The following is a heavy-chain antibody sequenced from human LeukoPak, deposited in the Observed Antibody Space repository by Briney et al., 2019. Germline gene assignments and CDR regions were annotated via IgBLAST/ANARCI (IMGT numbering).Heavy chain of an antibody. CDR3: ARKVPRGGRAFDI. J-gene: IGHJ3*02. D-gene: IGHD3-16*01. V-gene: IGHV4-39*01. CDR1: GGSISSSSYY. CDR2: IYYSGST. Sequence: KPSETLSLTCTVSGGSISSSSYYWGWIRQPPGKGLEWIGSIYYSGSTYYNPSLKSRVTISVDTSKNQFSLKLSSVTAADTAVYYCARKVPRGGRAFDIWGQGTMVTVSS.